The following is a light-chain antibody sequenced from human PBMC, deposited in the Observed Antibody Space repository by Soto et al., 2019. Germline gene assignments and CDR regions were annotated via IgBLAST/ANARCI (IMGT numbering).Light chain of an antibody. CDR2: AAS. V-gene: IGKV1-39*01. CDR3: QQSYSIPIT. Sequence: DIQMTQSPSSLSASVGDRVTITCRASQSISRHLNWYQQKLGKAPELLIYAASNLQSGAPSRFSGGGSGTDFTLTISSLQPEDVVTYYYQQSYSIPITFGQGTRLEIK. CDR1: QSISRH. J-gene: IGKJ5*01.